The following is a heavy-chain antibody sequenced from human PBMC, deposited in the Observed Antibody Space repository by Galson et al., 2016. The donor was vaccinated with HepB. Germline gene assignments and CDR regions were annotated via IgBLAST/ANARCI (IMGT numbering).Heavy chain of an antibody. J-gene: IGHJ6*02. Sequence: SLRLSCAASGFTFSNAWMSWVRQAPGKGLEWVGRIKSKTDGGATDYAAPVKGRFSISRDDLKNTLYLQMNSLKTEDTAVYYCRYGMDVWGQGTTVTVSS. CDR3: RYGMDV. CDR2: IKSKTDGGAT. CDR1: GFTFSNAW. V-gene: IGHV3-15*01.